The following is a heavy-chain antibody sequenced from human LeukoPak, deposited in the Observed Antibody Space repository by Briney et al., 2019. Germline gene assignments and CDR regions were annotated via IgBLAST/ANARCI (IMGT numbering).Heavy chain of an antibody. J-gene: IGHJ4*02. D-gene: IGHD1-26*01. Sequence: GGSLRLSCAASGFTFSDYYMSWLRQAPGKGLEGVSYISSSGSTIYYADSVKGRFTISRDNAKNSLYLQMNSLRAEDTAVYYCAREVGATTPDNWGQGTLVTVSS. CDR2: ISSSGSTI. V-gene: IGHV3-11*04. CDR3: AREVGATTPDN. CDR1: GFTFSDYY.